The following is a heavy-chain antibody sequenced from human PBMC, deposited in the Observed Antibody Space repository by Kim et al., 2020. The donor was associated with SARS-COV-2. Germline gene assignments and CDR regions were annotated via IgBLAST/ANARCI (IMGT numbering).Heavy chain of an antibody. J-gene: IGHJ4*02. Sequence: SVKVSCKASGGTFSSYAISWVRQAPGQGLEWMGGIIPIFGTANYAQKFQGRVTITADESTSTAHMELSSLRSEDTAVYYCARLSSNSSGAGYWGQGTLVTVSS. D-gene: IGHD6-19*01. V-gene: IGHV1-69*13. CDR3: ARLSSNSSGAGY. CDR2: IIPIFGTA. CDR1: GGTFSSYA.